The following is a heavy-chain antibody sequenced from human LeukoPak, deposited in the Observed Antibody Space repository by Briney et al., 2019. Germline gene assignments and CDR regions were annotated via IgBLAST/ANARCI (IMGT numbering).Heavy chain of an antibody. D-gene: IGHD2-21*02. Sequence: GASVKVSCKASGYTFTGYYMHWVRQAPGQGLEWMGWINPNSGGTSYAQKFQGRVTMTRDMSTSTVYMELSSLRSEDTAVYYCARGYCGGDCYADYYYYYMDVWGKGTTVTVSS. CDR1: GYTFTGYY. CDR3: ARGYCGGDCYADYYYYYMDV. V-gene: IGHV1-2*02. CDR2: INPNSGGT. J-gene: IGHJ6*03.